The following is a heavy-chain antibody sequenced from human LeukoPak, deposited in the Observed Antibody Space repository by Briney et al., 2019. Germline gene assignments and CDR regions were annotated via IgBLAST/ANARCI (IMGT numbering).Heavy chain of an antibody. CDR3: AKDDCSGGSCYLFDP. D-gene: IGHD2-15*01. CDR2: ISYDGSNK. Sequence: GGSLRLSCAASGFTFSSYGMHWVRQAPGKGLEWVAVISYDGSNKYYADSVKGRFTISRDSSKNTLYLQMNSLRAEDTAVYYCAKDDCSGGSCYLFDPWGQGTLVTVSS. CDR1: GFTFSSYG. J-gene: IGHJ5*02. V-gene: IGHV3-30*18.